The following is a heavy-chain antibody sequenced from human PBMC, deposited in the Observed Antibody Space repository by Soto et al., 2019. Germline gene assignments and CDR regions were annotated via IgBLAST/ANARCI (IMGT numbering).Heavy chain of an antibody. CDR2: IIPIFGTA. Sequence: GASVKVCCKASGGTFSSYAISWVRQAPGQGLEWMGGIIPIFGTANYAQKFQGRVTITADESTSTAYMELSSLRSEDTAVYYCASSLGYCISTSCRTPHNWFDPWGQATLVTAAS. CDR3: ASSLGYCISTSCRTPHNWFDP. J-gene: IGHJ5*02. V-gene: IGHV1-69*13. D-gene: IGHD2-2*01. CDR1: GGTFSSYA.